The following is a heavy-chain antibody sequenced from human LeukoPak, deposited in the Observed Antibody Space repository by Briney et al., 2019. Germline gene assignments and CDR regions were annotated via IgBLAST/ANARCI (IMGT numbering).Heavy chain of an antibody. V-gene: IGHV3-48*01. Sequence: GGSLRLSCAASGFTFSSYSMNWVRQAPGKGLEWVSYISSSSSTIYYADSVKGRFTISRDNAKNSLYLQMNSLRAEDTAVYYCARDTIVVVPAAMPEEGYYSYYGMDVWGQGTTVTVSS. CDR1: GFTFSSYS. D-gene: IGHD2-2*01. CDR3: ARDTIVVVPAAMPEEGYYSYYGMDV. CDR2: ISSSSSTI. J-gene: IGHJ6*02.